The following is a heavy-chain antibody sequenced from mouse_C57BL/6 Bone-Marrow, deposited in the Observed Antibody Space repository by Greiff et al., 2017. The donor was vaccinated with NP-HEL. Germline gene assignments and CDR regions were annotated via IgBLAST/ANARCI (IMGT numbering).Heavy chain of an antibody. D-gene: IGHD3-1*01. Sequence: QVQLQQSGAELARPGASVKLSCKASGYTFTSYGISWVKQRTGQGLEWIGEIYPRSGTTYYNEKFKGKATLTAEKSSSTAYMELRSLTSEDSAVYFCARSLGFYWYFDVWGTGTTVTVSS. CDR2: IYPRSGTT. V-gene: IGHV1-81*01. CDR3: ARSLGFYWYFDV. J-gene: IGHJ1*03. CDR1: GYTFTSYG.